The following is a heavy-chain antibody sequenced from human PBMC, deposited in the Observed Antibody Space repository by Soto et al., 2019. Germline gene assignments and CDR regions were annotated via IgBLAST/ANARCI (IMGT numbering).Heavy chain of an antibody. D-gene: IGHD3-16*02. CDR3: AQARRFTCFGLFYYLDV. Sequence: QITLKEAGPTLVKPTQTLTLTCTFSGFSLNTSGVGVVWIRQPPGKALEWLALIYWDDDTRSSPSLKSRVTIAKDTSKNQVVLTLTNADPVDTATYYCAQARRFTCFGLFYYLDVWGKGASVTVSS. CDR2: IYWDDDT. V-gene: IGHV2-5*02. CDR1: GFSLNTSGVG. J-gene: IGHJ6*04.